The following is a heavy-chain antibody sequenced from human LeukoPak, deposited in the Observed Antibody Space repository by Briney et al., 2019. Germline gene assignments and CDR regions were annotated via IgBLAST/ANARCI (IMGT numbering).Heavy chain of an antibody. V-gene: IGHV4-39*07. Sequence: PSETLSLTCTVSGGSISSSSYYWGWIRQPPGKGLEWIGSIYYSGSTNYNPSLKSRVTISVDTSKNQFSLKLSSVTAADTAVYYCASVQDYGNYYFDYWGQGTLVTVSS. CDR3: ASVQDYGNYYFDY. CDR2: IYYSGST. J-gene: IGHJ4*02. D-gene: IGHD4-11*01. CDR1: GGSISSSSYY.